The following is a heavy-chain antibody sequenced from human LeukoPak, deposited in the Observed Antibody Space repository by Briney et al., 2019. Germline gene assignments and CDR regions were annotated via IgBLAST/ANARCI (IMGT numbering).Heavy chain of an antibody. V-gene: IGHV3-7*01. CDR1: GFIFSTYW. CDR2: INQAGGEK. J-gene: IGHJ4*02. D-gene: IGHD3-22*01. CDR3: ARDRALYDSRRGYYYTEDDY. Sequence: GGSLRLSCVPSGFIFSTYWMSWVRQAPRKGVEWVAKINQAGGEKYSVGSVKGRFTISRDNAKSSLYLQINSLRADDTAVYYCARDRALYDSRRGYYYTEDDYGGQGTLVTVPS.